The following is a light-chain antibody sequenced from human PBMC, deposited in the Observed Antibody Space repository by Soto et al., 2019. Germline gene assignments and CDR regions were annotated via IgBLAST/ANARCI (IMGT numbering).Light chain of an antibody. CDR2: KVS. Sequence: DVVLTQSPLSLPVTLGQPASISCRSSLSLVYSDGRTYLNWFQQRPGQSPRRLIYKVSNRDSGVPDRFSGSGSGTDFTLEISRVEAEDVGVYYCMQGTHWPPITFGQGTRLEIK. CDR3: MQGTHWPPIT. CDR1: LSLVYSDGRTY. J-gene: IGKJ5*01. V-gene: IGKV2-30*01.